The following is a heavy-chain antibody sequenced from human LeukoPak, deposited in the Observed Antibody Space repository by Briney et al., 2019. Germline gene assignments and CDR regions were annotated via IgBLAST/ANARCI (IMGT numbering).Heavy chain of an antibody. D-gene: IGHD3-3*01. J-gene: IGHJ4*02. CDR2: ISGGAGSR. Sequence: GGSLRLSCAASGFTFSSYGMTWVRQAPGKGLEWVSGISGGAGSRNYADSVKGRFTISRDNSKNTLYLQMNSLRAEDTAVYYCAKDLLGSGYPFDYWGQGTLVTVSS. CDR1: GFTFSSYG. CDR3: AKDLLGSGYPFDY. V-gene: IGHV3-23*01.